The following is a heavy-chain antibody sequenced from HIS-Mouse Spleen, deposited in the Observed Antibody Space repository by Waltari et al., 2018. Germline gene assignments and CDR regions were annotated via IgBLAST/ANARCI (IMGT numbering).Heavy chain of an antibody. V-gene: IGHV1-69*04. CDR2: ISPILGIA. Sequence: QVQLVQSGAEVKKPGSSVKVSCKASGGTFSSYAISWVRQAPGQGLEWMGRISPILGIANNAQKFQGRVTITADKSTSTAYMELSSLRSEDTAVYYCARHPEIAAAVGAFDIWGQGTMVTVSS. J-gene: IGHJ3*02. CDR3: ARHPEIAAAVGAFDI. D-gene: IGHD6-13*01. CDR1: GGTFSSYA.